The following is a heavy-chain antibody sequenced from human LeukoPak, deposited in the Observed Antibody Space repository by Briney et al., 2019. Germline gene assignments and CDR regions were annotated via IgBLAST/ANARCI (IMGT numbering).Heavy chain of an antibody. V-gene: IGHV1-18*01. D-gene: IGHD3-10*01. CDR2: ISAYNGNT. J-gene: IGHJ4*02. CDR3: ARTLITMVRGVITYFDY. CDR1: GYTFTSYG. Sequence: ASVKVSCKASGYTFTSYGISWVRQAPGQGLEWMGWISAYNGNTNYAQKLQGRVTMTTDTSTSTAYMELRSLRSDDTAVYYCARTLITMVRGVITYFDYWGQGTLVTVSS.